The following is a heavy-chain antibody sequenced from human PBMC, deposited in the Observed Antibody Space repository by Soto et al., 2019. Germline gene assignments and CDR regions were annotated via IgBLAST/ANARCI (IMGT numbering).Heavy chain of an antibody. V-gene: IGHV3-21*01. D-gene: IGHD3-3*01. CDR2: ISSSSSYI. CDR1: GFTFSSYS. Sequence: GGSLRLSCAASGFTFSSYSMNWVRQAPGKGLEWVSSISSSSSYIYYADSVKGRFTISRDNAKNSLYLQMNSLRAEDTAVYFFAIDSYYDFWSGYYYYYGMDVWGQGTTVTVSS. J-gene: IGHJ6*02. CDR3: AIDSYYDFWSGYYYYYGMDV.